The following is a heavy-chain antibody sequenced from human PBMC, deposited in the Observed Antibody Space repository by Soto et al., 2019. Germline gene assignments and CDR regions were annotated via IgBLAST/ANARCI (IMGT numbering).Heavy chain of an antibody. CDR2: IYYSGGP. J-gene: IGHJ4*02. CDR3: ARGNYFDY. Sequence: PSETLSLTCTVSVGSISNYYWSWFRQPPGKGLEWIGSIYYSGGPNYNPSLKSRATISVDTSRNQFSLKLSSVTAADTAVYYCARGNYFDYMGQGGLVSVS. V-gene: IGHV4-59*01. CDR1: VGSISNYY.